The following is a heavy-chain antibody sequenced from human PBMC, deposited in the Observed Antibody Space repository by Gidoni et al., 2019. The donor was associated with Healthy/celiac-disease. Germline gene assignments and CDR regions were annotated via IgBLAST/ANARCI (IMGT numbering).Heavy chain of an antibody. Sequence: EVQLLESGGGLVQPGGSLRLSCAASGFTFSSYAMSWVRQAPGKGLEWVSAISGSGGSTYYADSVKGRFTISRDNSKNTLYLQMNSLRAEDTAVYYCAKGADIVVVPAAIDDYWGQGTLVTVSS. CDR1: GFTFSSYA. V-gene: IGHV3-23*01. CDR3: AKGADIVVVPAAIDDY. CDR2: ISGSGGST. J-gene: IGHJ4*02. D-gene: IGHD2-2*02.